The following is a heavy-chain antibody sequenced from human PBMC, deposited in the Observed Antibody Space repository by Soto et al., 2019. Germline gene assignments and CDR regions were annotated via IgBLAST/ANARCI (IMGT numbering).Heavy chain of an antibody. CDR3: AKFIGDAYYYYGMAV. CDR2: ISGSGGST. V-gene: IGHV3-23*01. J-gene: IGHJ6*02. CDR1: GFTFSSYA. Sequence: XGSLRLSCAASGFTFSSYAMSWVRQAPGKGLEWVSAISGSGGSTYYADSVKGRFTISRDNSKNTLYLQMNSLRAEDTAVYYSAKFIGDAYYYYGMAVWGQGTTVPVSS. D-gene: IGHD3-16*01.